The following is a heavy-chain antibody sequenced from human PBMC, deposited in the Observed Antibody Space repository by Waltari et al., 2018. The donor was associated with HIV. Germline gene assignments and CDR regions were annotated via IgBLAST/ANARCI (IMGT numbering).Heavy chain of an antibody. J-gene: IGHJ4*01. D-gene: IGHD2-15*01. CDR3: ATAGYCRDASCYGSDH. CDR2: IKTQTDNAAT. CDR1: GLSFRETW. V-gene: IGHV3-15*01. Sequence: EVQMVESGGGSVKPGESLRLSCVVSGLSFRETWRTWGGQAPGKGLEWVGRIKTQTDNAATNYAAPVTGRFIISRDDSRNTLYLQMNGLKVEDTAVYYCATAGYCRDASCYGSDHWGRGTRVTVSS.